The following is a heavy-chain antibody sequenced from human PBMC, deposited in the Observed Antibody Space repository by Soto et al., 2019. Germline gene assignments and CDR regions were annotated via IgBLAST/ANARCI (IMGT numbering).Heavy chain of an antibody. J-gene: IGHJ6*02. D-gene: IGHD6-19*01. CDR1: GFTFSSYW. CDR3: ARDGESIAVAGYYYYGMDV. Sequence: GGSLRLSCAASGFTFSSYWMHWVRQAPGKGLVWVSRINSDGSSTSYADSVKGRFTISRDNAKNTLYLQMNSLRAEDTAVYYCARDGESIAVAGYYYYGMDVWGQGTTVTVSS. CDR2: INSDGSST. V-gene: IGHV3-74*01.